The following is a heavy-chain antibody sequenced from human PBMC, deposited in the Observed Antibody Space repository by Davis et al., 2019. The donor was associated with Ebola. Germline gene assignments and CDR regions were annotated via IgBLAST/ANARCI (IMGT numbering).Heavy chain of an antibody. CDR1: GFTVSSNY. Sequence: GESLKISCAASGFTVSSNYMSWVRHAPGKGLEWVSVIYRGGSTYYADSVKGRFTISRDNSKNTLDLQMNSLRAEDTAVYYCASPVAGLDDSSGIHSDYWGQGTLVTVSS. J-gene: IGHJ4*02. V-gene: IGHV3-53*01. CDR3: ASPVAGLDDSSGIHSDY. D-gene: IGHD3-22*01. CDR2: IYRGGST.